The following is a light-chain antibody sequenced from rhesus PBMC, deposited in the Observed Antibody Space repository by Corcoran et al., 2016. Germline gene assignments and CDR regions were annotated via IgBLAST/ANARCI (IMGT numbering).Light chain of an antibody. CDR1: QGINNF. V-gene: IGKV1-66*01. CDR3: QQHNNSPFT. CDR2: SAS. J-gene: IGKJ3*01. Sequence: DIQMTQSPSSLSASVGDRVTITCRASQGINNFLSWYQQKPGKAPKPLIYSASSLETGVPSRFSGNASGTHYTLTISSLQPEDFATYYCQQHNNSPFTFGPGTTLDI.